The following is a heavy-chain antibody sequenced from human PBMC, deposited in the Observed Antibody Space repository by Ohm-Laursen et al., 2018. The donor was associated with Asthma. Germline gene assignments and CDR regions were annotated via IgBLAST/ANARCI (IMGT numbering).Heavy chain of an antibody. V-gene: IGHV4-59*07. CDR1: GGSISSYY. CDR3: ARTHSSGYPYYFDY. Sequence: PSDTLSLTWTVSGGSISSYYWSWIRQPPGKGLEWIGYIYYSGSTNYNPSLKSRVTISVDTSKNQFSLKLSSVTAADTAVYYCARTHSSGYPYYFDYWGQGTLVTVSS. CDR2: IYYSGST. D-gene: IGHD3-22*01. J-gene: IGHJ4*02.